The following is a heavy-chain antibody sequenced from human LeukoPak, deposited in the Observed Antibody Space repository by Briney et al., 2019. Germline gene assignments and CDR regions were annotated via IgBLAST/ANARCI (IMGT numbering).Heavy chain of an antibody. Sequence: ASVKVSCKASGYTFTSYYMHWMRQAPGQGLEWMGIINPSGGSTNYAQKFQGRVTITADESTSTAYMELSSLRSEDTAVYYCASVPVGYCSSTSCDWFDPWGQGTLVTVSS. V-gene: IGHV1-46*01. CDR1: GYTFTSYY. D-gene: IGHD2-2*01. CDR3: ASVPVGYCSSTSCDWFDP. CDR2: INPSGGST. J-gene: IGHJ5*02.